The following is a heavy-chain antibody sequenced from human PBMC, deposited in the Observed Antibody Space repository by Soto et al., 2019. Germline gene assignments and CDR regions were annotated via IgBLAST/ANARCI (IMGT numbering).Heavy chain of an antibody. CDR2: IYYSGST. CDR3: ARVRLATYYYDSSGYYNDAFDI. Sequence: ASETLSLTCTVFGGSISSYYWSWIRQPPGKGLEWIGYIYYSGSTNYNPSLKSRVTISVDTSKNQFSLKLSSVTAADTAVYYCARVRLATYYYDSSGYYNDAFDIWGQGTMVTVSS. D-gene: IGHD3-22*01. J-gene: IGHJ3*02. CDR1: GGSISSYY. V-gene: IGHV4-59*01.